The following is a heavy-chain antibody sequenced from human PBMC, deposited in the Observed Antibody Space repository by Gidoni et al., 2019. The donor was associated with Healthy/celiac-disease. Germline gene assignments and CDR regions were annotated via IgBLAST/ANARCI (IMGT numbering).Heavy chain of an antibody. CDR2: INHSGST. D-gene: IGHD3-3*01. J-gene: IGHJ4*02. CDR1: GGSFSGYS. CDR3: ARCWSGYQPPFDY. Sequence: QVQLQQWGAGLLMPSETLSLTCAVYGGSFSGYSWSWIRQPPGKGLEWIGEINHSGSTTYNPSLKSRVTISVDTSKNQFSLKLSSVTAADTAVYYCARCWSGYQPPFDYWGQGTLVTVSS. V-gene: IGHV4-34*01.